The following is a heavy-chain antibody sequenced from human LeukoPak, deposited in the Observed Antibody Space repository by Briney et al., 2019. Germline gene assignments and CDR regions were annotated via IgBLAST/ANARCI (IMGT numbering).Heavy chain of an antibody. Sequence: PGGSLRLSCADSGFTFSSYGVSRVRQAPGKGLEWVSGISGSGHRTYYADSVKGRFTISRDNSKSTLYLQMNSLRAEDTAVYYCAKEGGNSGWFDYWGQGTLVTVSS. D-gene: IGHD6-19*01. V-gene: IGHV3-23*01. CDR2: ISGSGHRT. CDR3: AKEGGNSGWFDY. J-gene: IGHJ4*02. CDR1: GFTFSSYG.